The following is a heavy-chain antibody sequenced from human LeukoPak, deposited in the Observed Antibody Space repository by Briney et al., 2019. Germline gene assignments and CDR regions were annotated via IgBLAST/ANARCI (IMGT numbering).Heavy chain of an antibody. D-gene: IGHD6-13*01. J-gene: IGHJ4*02. Sequence: TSVKVSCKASGFTFTSSAMQWVRQARGQRLEWIGWIVVGSGNTNYAQKFQERVTITRDTSTSTVYMEVSSLRSEDTAVYYCARGGSSSSPFFDYWGQGTLVTVSS. CDR3: ARGGSSSSPFFDY. CDR1: GFTFTSSA. V-gene: IGHV1-58*02. CDR2: IVVGSGNT.